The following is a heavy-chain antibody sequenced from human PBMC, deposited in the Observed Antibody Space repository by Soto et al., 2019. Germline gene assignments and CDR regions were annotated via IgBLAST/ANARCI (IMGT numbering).Heavy chain of an antibody. Sequence: QVQLVQSGAEVKKPGASVKVSCKASGYTFTSYDINWVRQATGQGLEWMGWMNPNSGNTGYAQKFQGRVTMTRTTTISTADMEQSSLRAEDTAVYYCSREHSSSWRFDYWGQGTLVTVSS. D-gene: IGHD6-13*01. V-gene: IGHV1-8*01. CDR2: MNPNSGNT. CDR3: SREHSSSWRFDY. J-gene: IGHJ4*02. CDR1: GYTFTSYD.